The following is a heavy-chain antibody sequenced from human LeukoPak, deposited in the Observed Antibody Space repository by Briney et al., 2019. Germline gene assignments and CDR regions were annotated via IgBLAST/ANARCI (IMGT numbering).Heavy chain of an antibody. D-gene: IGHD5-12*01. Sequence: SVKVSCKASGGTFSSYAISWVRQAPGQGLEWMGGIIPIFGTANYAQKFQGRVTITADESTSTAYMELSSLRSEDTAVYYCARVGNQMEEYSGYENFDYWGQGTLVTVSS. CDR2: IIPIFGTA. CDR3: ARVGNQMEEYSGYENFDY. J-gene: IGHJ4*02. V-gene: IGHV1-69*13. CDR1: GGTFSSYA.